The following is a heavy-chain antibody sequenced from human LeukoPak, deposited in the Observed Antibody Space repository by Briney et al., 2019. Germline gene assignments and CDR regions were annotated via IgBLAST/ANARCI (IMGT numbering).Heavy chain of an antibody. J-gene: IGHJ4*02. CDR1: GFTFGSYW. Sequence: GALRLSCAASGFTFGSYWMTWMRQTPGKGLEWVSYISSSSSTIYYADSVKGRFTISRDNAKNSLYLQMNSLRAEDTAVYYCAREGVRGVASCDYWGQGTLVTVSS. V-gene: IGHV3-48*01. CDR2: ISSSSSTI. CDR3: AREGVRGVASCDY. D-gene: IGHD3-10*01.